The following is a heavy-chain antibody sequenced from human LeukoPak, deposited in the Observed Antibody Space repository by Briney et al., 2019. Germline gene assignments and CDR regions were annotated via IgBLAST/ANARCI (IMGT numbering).Heavy chain of an antibody. D-gene: IGHD1-26*01. CDR3: ARDNVPVGATTRPDY. V-gene: IGHV3-30*04. Sequence: PGGSLRLSCAASGFTFSNYAMHWVRQAPGKGLEWVAVISYDGSNKYYADSVKGRFTISRDNSKNTLYLQMNSLRAEDTAVYYCARDNVPVGATTRPDYWGQGTLVTVSS. CDR2: ISYDGSNK. J-gene: IGHJ4*02. CDR1: GFTFSNYA.